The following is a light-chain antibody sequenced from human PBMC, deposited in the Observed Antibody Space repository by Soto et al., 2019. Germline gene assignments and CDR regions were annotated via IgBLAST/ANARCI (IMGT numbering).Light chain of an antibody. CDR1: SSDVGAYKF. J-gene: IGLJ2*01. CDR3: SSYTASNTVI. Sequence: QSALTQPASVSGSPGQSITISCTGTSSDVGAYKFVSWYQQHPGKAPKHMIYDVTSRPSGISDRFSGSKSDTTASLTISGLQAEDEADYYCSSYTASNTVIFGGGTQLTVL. CDR2: DVT. V-gene: IGLV2-14*01.